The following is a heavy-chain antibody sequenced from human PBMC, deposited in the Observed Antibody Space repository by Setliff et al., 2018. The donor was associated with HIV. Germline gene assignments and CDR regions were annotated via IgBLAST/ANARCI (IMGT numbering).Heavy chain of an antibody. CDR3: ARATWNSVDY. V-gene: IGHV4-59*11. CDR2: INYSGST. CDR1: GGSISSHY. Sequence: SETLSLTCTVSGGSISSHYWSWIRQPPGKGLEWIGYINYSGSTNYNPSLKSRVTISVDTSKKQFSLKLTSVTAADTAVYYCARATWNSVDYWGQGTLVTSPQ. J-gene: IGHJ4*02. D-gene: IGHD1-7*01.